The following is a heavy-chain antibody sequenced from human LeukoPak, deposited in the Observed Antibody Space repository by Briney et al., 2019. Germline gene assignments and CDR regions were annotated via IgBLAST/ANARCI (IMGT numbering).Heavy chain of an antibody. D-gene: IGHD3-22*01. CDR3: ARLSETAAYYYTSGYYYLRY. J-gene: IGHJ4*02. V-gene: IGHV1-8*02. CDR2: MNPGSGNT. Sequence: ASVKVSCKASGYTFGSYDINWVRKATGQGLEWMGWMNPGSGNTGCAQRLQGRVTMTRDTSISTAYMELSGLRSEDTAVYYCARLSETAAYYYTSGYYYLRYWGQGTLVTVDS. CDR1: GYTFGSYD.